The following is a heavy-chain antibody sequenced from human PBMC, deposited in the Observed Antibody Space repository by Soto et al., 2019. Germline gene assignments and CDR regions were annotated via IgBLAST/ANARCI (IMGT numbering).Heavy chain of an antibody. CDR3: ATAGNYDSSGRDF. J-gene: IGHJ4*02. Sequence: QVQLVQSGAEVKKPGASVKVSCKAFGFIFNNYAISWVRQAPGQGLAWMGWICANSSNTNYAQKLQGRVTMTTDTSTSTAYMELRRLRSDDTAVYYCATAGNYDSSGRDFWGQGTLVTVSS. V-gene: IGHV1-18*04. CDR1: GFIFNNYA. D-gene: IGHD3-22*01. CDR2: ICANSSNT.